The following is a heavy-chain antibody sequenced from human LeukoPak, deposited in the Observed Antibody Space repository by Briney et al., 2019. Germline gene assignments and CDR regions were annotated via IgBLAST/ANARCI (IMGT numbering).Heavy chain of an antibody. CDR1: GFTFSRYW. D-gene: IGHD2-2*01. V-gene: IGHV3-64*02. Sequence: GGSLRLSCEASGFTFSRYWMHWVRQAPGKGLEYVSVIGSNGGSTYYADSVKGGFTISRDNSKNTLYLQMGSLRAEDMAVYYCARSNCSTTDCLFNAFDIWGQGTMVTVSS. CDR3: ARSNCSTTDCLFNAFDI. J-gene: IGHJ3*02. CDR2: IGSNGGST.